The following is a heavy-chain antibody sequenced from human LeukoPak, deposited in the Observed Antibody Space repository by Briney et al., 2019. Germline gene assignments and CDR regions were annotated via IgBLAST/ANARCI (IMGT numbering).Heavy chain of an antibody. D-gene: IGHD3-3*01. CDR1: GGSFSGYY. Sequence: SETLSLTCAVYGGSFSGYYWSWIRQPPGKGLEWIGEINHSGSTNYNPSLKSRVTISVDTSKNQFSLKLSSVTAADTAVYYCARMVYYDFWSGYYTGIFAGRFDPWGQGTLVTVSS. CDR2: INHSGST. CDR3: ARMVYYDFWSGYYTGIFAGRFDP. J-gene: IGHJ5*02. V-gene: IGHV4-34*01.